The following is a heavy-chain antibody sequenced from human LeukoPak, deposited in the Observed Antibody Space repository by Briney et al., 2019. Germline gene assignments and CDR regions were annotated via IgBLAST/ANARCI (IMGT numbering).Heavy chain of an antibody. CDR1: GFTFSSYS. D-gene: IGHD2-15*01. Sequence: GGSLRLSCAASGFTFSSYSMNWVRQAPGKGLEWVSAISGSGGSTYYADSVKGRFTISRDNSKNTLYLQMNSLRAEDTAVYYCAKREAAYNRTYYFDYWGQGTLVTVSS. CDR2: ISGSGGST. J-gene: IGHJ4*02. V-gene: IGHV3-23*01. CDR3: AKREAAYNRTYYFDY.